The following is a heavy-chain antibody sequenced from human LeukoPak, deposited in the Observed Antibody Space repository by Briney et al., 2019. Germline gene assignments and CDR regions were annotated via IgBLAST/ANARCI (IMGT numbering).Heavy chain of an antibody. D-gene: IGHD2-2*01. J-gene: IGHJ6*04. CDR2: INPNTGGT. Sequence: ASVKVSCKASGYNFIDYYMHWVRQAPGQGREWMGWINPNTGGTNYVQKFQGWVTMTRDTSNSTAYMELSRLKSDDTAVYYCARGVGGMDVWGKGTTVTVSS. CDR1: GYNFIDYY. V-gene: IGHV1-2*04. CDR3: ARGVGGMDV.